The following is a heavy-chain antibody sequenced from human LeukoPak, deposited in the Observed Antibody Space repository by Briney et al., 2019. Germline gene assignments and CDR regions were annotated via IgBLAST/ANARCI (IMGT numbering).Heavy chain of an antibody. J-gene: IGHJ3*02. CDR3: ARDPPGSVGGDGSFDI. CDR1: GGSISTSSYY. D-gene: IGHD1-26*01. V-gene: IGHV4-61*01. Sequence: PSETLSLTCTVSGGSISTSSYYWSWVRQPPGKGPEWIGHIYYSGRTNYNPSLKGRVTISVDTSKNQLSLKLTSVTAADTAVYYCARDPPGSVGGDGSFDIWGQGTMVTVSS. CDR2: IYYSGRT.